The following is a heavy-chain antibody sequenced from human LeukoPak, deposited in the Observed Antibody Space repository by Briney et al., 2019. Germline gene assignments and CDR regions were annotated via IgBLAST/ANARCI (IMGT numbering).Heavy chain of an antibody. J-gene: IGHJ4*02. D-gene: IGHD3-22*01. Sequence: GGSPRLSCAASGFTFSDYYMSWIRQAPGKGLEWVSYISSSGNTIYYADSVKGRFTISRDNAKNSLYLQMNSLRAEDTAVYYCARDDYYDSSGYYIGLDYWGQGTLVTVSS. CDR3: ARDDYYDSSGYYIGLDY. CDR1: GFTFSDYY. CDR2: ISSSGNTI. V-gene: IGHV3-11*01.